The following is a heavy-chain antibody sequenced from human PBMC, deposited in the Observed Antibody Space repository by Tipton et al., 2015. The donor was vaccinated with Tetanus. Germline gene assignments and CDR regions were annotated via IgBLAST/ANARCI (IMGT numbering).Heavy chain of an antibody. Sequence: QSGAEVKKPGSSVKVSCKASGGTFSSYAISWVRQAPGQGLEWMGGIIPIFGTANYAQKFQDRVTITADESTSTAYMELSSLRSEDTAVYYCARVSREGPELELDAFDIWGQGTMVTVSS. CDR1: GGTFSSYA. J-gene: IGHJ3*02. CDR3: ARVSREGPELELDAFDI. D-gene: IGHD1-7*01. V-gene: IGHV1-69*01. CDR2: IIPIFGTA.